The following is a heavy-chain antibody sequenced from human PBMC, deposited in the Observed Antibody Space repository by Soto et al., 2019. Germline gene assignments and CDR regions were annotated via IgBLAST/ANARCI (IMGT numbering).Heavy chain of an antibody. CDR3: ARVTGVAAVKGGFDY. J-gene: IGHJ4*02. V-gene: IGHV4-34*01. CDR1: GGSFSGHY. D-gene: IGHD2-15*01. Sequence: QVQLQQWGAGLLKSSETLSLTCAVYGGSFSGHYWSWIRQPPGKGLEWIGVVNPGGSTNYNPSLKRRVTIXEDXSXIQFSLKVSSVTAADTAVYYCARVTGVAAVKGGFDYWGQGTLVTVSS. CDR2: VNPGGST.